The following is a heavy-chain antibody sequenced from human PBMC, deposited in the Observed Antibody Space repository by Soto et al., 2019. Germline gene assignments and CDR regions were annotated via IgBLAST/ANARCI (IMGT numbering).Heavy chain of an antibody. CDR3: AKEVSPYSSSWYPWFDP. D-gene: IGHD6-13*01. V-gene: IGHV3-30*18. Sequence: GGSLRLSCAASGFTFSSYGMHWVRQAPGKGLEWVAVISYDGSNKYYADSVKGRFTISRDNSKNTLYLQMNSLRAEDTAVYYCAKEVSPYSSSWYPWFDPWGQGTLVTVSS. CDR2: ISYDGSNK. CDR1: GFTFSSYG. J-gene: IGHJ5*02.